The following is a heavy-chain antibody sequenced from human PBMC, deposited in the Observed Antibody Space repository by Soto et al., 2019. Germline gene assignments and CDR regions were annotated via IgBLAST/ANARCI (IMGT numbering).Heavy chain of an antibody. V-gene: IGHV4-39*07. CDR1: GGSISSSSYY. CDR3: VRVPGP. CDR2: IYHSGST. Sequence: SETLSLTCTVSGGSISSSSYYWGWIRQPPGKGLEWIGSIYHSGSTYYNPSLKSRVTISVDRSKNQFSLKLSSVTAADTAVYYRVRVPGPWGQGTLVTVSS. J-gene: IGHJ5*02.